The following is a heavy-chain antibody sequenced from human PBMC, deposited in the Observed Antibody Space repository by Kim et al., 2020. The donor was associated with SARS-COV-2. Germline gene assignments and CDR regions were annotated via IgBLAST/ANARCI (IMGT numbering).Heavy chain of an antibody. CDR1: GYSFTSYW. J-gene: IGHJ5*02. V-gene: IGHV5-51*01. CDR2: IYPGDSDT. Sequence: GESLKISCKGSGYSFTSYWIGWVRQMPGKGLEWMGIIYPGDSDTRYSPSFQGQVTISADKSISTAYLQWSSLKASDTAMYYCARWQDVGYVDIVANWFDPWGQGTLVTVSS. CDR3: ARWQDVGYVDIVANWFDP. D-gene: IGHD5-12*01.